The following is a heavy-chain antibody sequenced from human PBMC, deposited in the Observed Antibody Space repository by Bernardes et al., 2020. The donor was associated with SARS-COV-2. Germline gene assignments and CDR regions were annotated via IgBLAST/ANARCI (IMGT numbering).Heavy chain of an antibody. CDR1: GYNFTHYW. CDR3: ARHTAQAFDY. CDR2: IDPSDSQA. D-gene: IGHD5-18*01. Sequence: GASLKISCKASGYNFTHYWISWVRPIPGKGLEWLGRIDPSDSQANYSPSFQGHVTISSDTSFSTAFLQWGSLRASDTAVYYCARHTAQAFDYWGQGALVTVSS. V-gene: IGHV5-10-1*01. J-gene: IGHJ4*02.